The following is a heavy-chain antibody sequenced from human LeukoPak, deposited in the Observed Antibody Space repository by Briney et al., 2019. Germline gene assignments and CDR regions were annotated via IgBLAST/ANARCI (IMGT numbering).Heavy chain of an antibody. CDR1: GGSISSRNW. J-gene: IGHJ6*03. V-gene: IGHV4-4*02. D-gene: IGHD3-10*01. Sequence: PSGTLSLTCAVSGGSISSRNWWSWVRQPPGQGLEWIAEIHHSGSTNYNPSLKSRVTTSVDKSKNQFSLKLSSVTAADTAAYYCARIRGFGADYYYYYMDVWGKGTTVTVSS. CDR2: IHHSGST. CDR3: ARIRGFGADYYYYYMDV.